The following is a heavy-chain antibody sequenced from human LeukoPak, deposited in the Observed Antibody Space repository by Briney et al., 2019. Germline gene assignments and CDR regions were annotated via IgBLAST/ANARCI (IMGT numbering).Heavy chain of an antibody. D-gene: IGHD3-9*01. CDR1: GRSISSYY. CDR3: ARVTGYMIEDYFDY. J-gene: IGHJ4*02. CDR2: IYYSEST. V-gene: IGHV4-59*01. Sequence: TASETLSLTCTVYGRSISSYYWSSVRQPPGKGLEWSGYIYYSESTNYNPSLKSRVTISVDTSKNQFSLKLRSVTAADTAVYYCARVTGYMIEDYFDYWGQGILVTVSS.